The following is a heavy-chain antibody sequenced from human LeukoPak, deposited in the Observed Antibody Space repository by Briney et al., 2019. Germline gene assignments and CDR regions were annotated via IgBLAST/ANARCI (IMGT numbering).Heavy chain of an antibody. Sequence: GGSLRVSCAASGFTFSSYAMSWVRQAPGKGLEWVSAISGSGGSTYYADSVKGRFTISRDNSKNTLYLQMNSLRAEDTAIYYCAEHRVLRGYFDYWGQGTLVTVSS. CDR1: GFTFSSYA. CDR3: AEHRVLRGYFDY. D-gene: IGHD3-16*02. V-gene: IGHV3-23*01. J-gene: IGHJ4*02. CDR2: ISGSGGST.